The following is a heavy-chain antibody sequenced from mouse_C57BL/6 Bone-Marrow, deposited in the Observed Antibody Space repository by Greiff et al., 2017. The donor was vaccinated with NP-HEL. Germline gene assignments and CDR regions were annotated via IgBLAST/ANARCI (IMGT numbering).Heavy chain of an antibody. V-gene: IGHV1-55*01. CDR3: ARRYYGRGYFDV. CDR2: IYPGSGST. Sequence: QVQLQQSGAELVKPGASVKMSCKASGYTFTSYWITWVKQRPGQGLEWIGDIYPGSGSTNYNEKFKSKATLTVDTSSSTAYMQLSSLTSEDSAVYYCARRYYGRGYFDVWGTGTTVTVSS. CDR1: GYTFTSYW. D-gene: IGHD1-1*01. J-gene: IGHJ1*03.